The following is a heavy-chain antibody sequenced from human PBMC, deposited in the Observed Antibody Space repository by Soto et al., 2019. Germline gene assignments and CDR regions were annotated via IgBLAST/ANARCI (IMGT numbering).Heavy chain of an antibody. Sequence: GGSLRLSCAASGFTFSSFWMHWVRQAPGKGLVWVSRINTDGSSTRYADSVKGRFTISRDNAKNTLHLQMNSLRAEDTAVYYCARLNPYGSGSYEFRLDPWGQGTPVTVSS. D-gene: IGHD3-10*01. J-gene: IGHJ5*02. CDR2: INTDGSST. V-gene: IGHV3-74*01. CDR3: ARLNPYGSGSYEFRLDP. CDR1: GFTFSSFW.